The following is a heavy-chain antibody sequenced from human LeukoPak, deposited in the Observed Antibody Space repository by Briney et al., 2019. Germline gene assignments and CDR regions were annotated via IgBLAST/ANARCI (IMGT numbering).Heavy chain of an antibody. CDR1: GGSISSYY. CDR2: IYYSGST. J-gene: IGHJ3*02. D-gene: IGHD3-10*01. CDR3: ARHGGMVRGFSDAFDI. V-gene: IGHV4-59*08. Sequence: SETLSLTCTVSGGSISSYYWSWLRQPPGKGLEWIGYIYYSGSTDSNPSLKSRVTISLDTSKNQFSLKLNSVTAADTAVYYCARHGGMVRGFSDAFDIWGQGTMVTVSS.